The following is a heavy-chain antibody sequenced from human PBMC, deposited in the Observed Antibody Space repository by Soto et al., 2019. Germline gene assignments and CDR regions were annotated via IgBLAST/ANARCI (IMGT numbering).Heavy chain of an antibody. D-gene: IGHD3-10*01. CDR1: GGTFNSHA. Sequence: QVQLVQSGAEVKKPGASVKVPCKVSGGTFNSHAINWLRQAPGQGLEWMGVIIPITETPNNAEKFQGRVTITADKSTTTVYMELSSLTFDDTAVYFCARGNKGPGHYGPGSQGWYGPWGQGTLVTVSS. CDR3: ARGNKGPGHYGPGSQGWYGP. CDR2: IIPITETP. V-gene: IGHV1-69*06. J-gene: IGHJ5*02.